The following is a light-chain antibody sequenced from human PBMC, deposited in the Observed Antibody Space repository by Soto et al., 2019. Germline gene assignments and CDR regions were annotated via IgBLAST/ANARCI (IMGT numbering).Light chain of an antibody. J-gene: IGLJ3*02. CDR3: AAWDNSLKGGV. V-gene: IGLV1-44*01. CDR2: NDN. CDR1: SSNIGRNV. Sequence: QSVLSQPPSASGTPGQRVTISCSGSSSNIGRNVVYWYQQFPGTAPKLLIHNDNRRPSGVPDRVSGSKSGTSASLAISGLQSEDEANYYCAAWDNSLKGGVFGGGTKLTVL.